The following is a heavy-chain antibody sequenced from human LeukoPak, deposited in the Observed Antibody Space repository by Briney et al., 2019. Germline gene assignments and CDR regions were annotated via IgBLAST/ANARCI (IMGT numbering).Heavy chain of an antibody. V-gene: IGHV3-21*01. CDR3: ARDPPSTLRLGELSSRWYFDY. D-gene: IGHD3-16*02. CDR2: ISSSSSYI. Sequence: PGGSLRLSCAASGFTFSSYSMNWVRQAPGKGLEWVSSISSSSSYIYYADSVKGRFTISRDNAKNSLYLQMNSLRAEDTAVYYCARDPPSTLRLGELSSRWYFDYWGQGTLVTVSS. J-gene: IGHJ4*02. CDR1: GFTFSSYS.